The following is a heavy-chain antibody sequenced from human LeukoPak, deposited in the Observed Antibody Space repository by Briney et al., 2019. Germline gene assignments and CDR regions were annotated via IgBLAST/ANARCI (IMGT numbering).Heavy chain of an antibody. V-gene: IGHV4-59*08. J-gene: IGHJ4*02. Sequence: SETLSLTCTVSGGSLSSYYWSWVRQPPGKGLEWIGYIYYSGSTDYTPSLKSRVTISVDTSKNRFSLKLSSVTAADTAVYYCARRDCNSISCYFDYWGQGTLVTVSS. CDR2: IYYSGST. CDR1: GGSLSSYY. CDR3: ARRDCNSISCYFDY. D-gene: IGHD2/OR15-2a*01.